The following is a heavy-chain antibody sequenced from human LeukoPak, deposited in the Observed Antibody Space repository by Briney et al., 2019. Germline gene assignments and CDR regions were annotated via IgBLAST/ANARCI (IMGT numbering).Heavy chain of an antibody. CDR1: GFTFSTHT. Sequence: GGSLRLSCAASGFTFSTHTMAWVRQATGKGLEWVSYISGSTSVIYYADSVKGRFTISRDNAKNSLYLQMNSLRTEDTAIYYCARGLYYIDVWGNGTAVTV. CDR3: ARGLYYIDV. J-gene: IGHJ6*03. V-gene: IGHV3-48*01. CDR2: ISGSTSVI.